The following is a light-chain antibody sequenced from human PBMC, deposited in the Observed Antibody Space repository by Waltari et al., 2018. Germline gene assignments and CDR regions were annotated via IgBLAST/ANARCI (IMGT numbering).Light chain of an antibody. CDR3: SSYTNSNTYV. CDR2: DVT. V-gene: IGLV2-14*01. Sequence: QSALTQPASVSGSPGQSIAISCTATSRDVGNDNYVSWYQQHPGQAPKLMTYDVTSPASGVSNRFSGSKSGNTASLTISGLQAEDEADYYCSSYTNSNTYVFGPGTKVTVL. J-gene: IGLJ1*01. CDR1: SRDVGNDNY.